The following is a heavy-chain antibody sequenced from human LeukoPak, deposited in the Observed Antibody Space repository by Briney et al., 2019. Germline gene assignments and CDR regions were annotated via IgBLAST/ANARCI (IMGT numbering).Heavy chain of an antibody. CDR2: ISWNSGSI. Sequence: PGRSLRLSCAASGFTFDDYAMHWVPQAPGKGLEWVSGISWNSGSIGYADSVKGRFTISRDNAKNSLYLQMNSLRAEDTALYYCAKDPYSSSWDGGNYFDYWGQGTLVTVSS. CDR3: AKDPYSSSWDGGNYFDY. CDR1: GFTFDDYA. J-gene: IGHJ4*02. D-gene: IGHD6-13*01. V-gene: IGHV3-9*01.